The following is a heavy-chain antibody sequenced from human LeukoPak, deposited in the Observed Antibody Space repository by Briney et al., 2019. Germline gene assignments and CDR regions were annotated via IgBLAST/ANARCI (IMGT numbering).Heavy chain of an antibody. V-gene: IGHV3-30*09. D-gene: IGHD1-26*01. Sequence: PGRSLRLSCAASGFSFNTYAMHWVRQAPGKGLEWVAVISYDGSNKYYADSVKGRFAISRDNSKNTLYLQVNSLRAEDTAAYYCAREIGGGHHYFEHWGQGTVVTVSS. CDR1: GFSFNTYA. CDR2: ISYDGSNK. CDR3: AREIGGGHHYFEH. J-gene: IGHJ4*02.